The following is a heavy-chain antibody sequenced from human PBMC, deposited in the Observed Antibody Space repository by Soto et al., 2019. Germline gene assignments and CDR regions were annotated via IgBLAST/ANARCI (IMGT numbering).Heavy chain of an antibody. J-gene: IGHJ4*02. CDR1: GGSISNYY. V-gene: IGHV4-59*08. D-gene: IGHD6-19*01. CDR2: VHYSGRT. Sequence: SETLSLTCSVSGGSISNYYWSWIRQTPGKGLEWIGYVHYSGRTSYNPSLKSRATISVDTSKNQFSLKLTSVAATDTAVYYCARHFNGWLNVDYWGQGTLVTVSS. CDR3: ARHFNGWLNVDY.